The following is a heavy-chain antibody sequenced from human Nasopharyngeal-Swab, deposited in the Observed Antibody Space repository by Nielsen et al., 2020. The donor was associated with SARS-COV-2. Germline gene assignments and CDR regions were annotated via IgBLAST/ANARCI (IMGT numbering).Heavy chain of an antibody. J-gene: IGHJ5*02. V-gene: IGHV4-39*01. Sequence: SETLSLTCTVSGGSIGSSSHYWGWIRQPPGKGLEWIGSIYYSGTTYYNPSLKSRVTISVDTSKNQFSLKLSSVTAADTAVYYCVRLNVVPAATGWFDPWGQGTLVTVSS. CDR2: IYYSGTT. CDR3: VRLNVVPAATGWFDP. D-gene: IGHD2-2*01. CDR1: GGSIGSSSHY.